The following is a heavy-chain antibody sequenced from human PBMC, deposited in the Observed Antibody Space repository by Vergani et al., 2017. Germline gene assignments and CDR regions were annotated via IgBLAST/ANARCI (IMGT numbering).Heavy chain of an antibody. V-gene: IGHV1-69*12. Sequence: QVQLVQSGAEVKKPGSSVKVSCKASVGTFSSYAISWVRQAPGQGLEWMGGIIPIFGTANYAQKFQGRVTITADESTSTAYMELSSLRSEDTAVYYCARSNSGSYYGGDYYYYGMDVWGQGTTVTVSS. J-gene: IGHJ6*02. CDR3: ARSNSGSYYGGDYYYYGMDV. CDR2: IIPIFGTA. CDR1: VGTFSSYA. D-gene: IGHD1-26*01.